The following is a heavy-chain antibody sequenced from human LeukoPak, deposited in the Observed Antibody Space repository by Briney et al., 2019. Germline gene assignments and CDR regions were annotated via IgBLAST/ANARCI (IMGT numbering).Heavy chain of an antibody. V-gene: IGHV3-23*01. D-gene: IGHD5-18*01. J-gene: IGHJ4*02. CDR3: AKGATKYSYGGTNY. Sequence: GGSLRLSCAASGFTFSSYAMSWVRQAPGRGREWVSAISGSGGSTYYADSVEGRFTISRDNSKNTLYLQMNSVRAEDTAVYYCAKGATKYSYGGTNYWSQGTLVTVSS. CDR2: ISGSGGST. CDR1: GFTFSSYA.